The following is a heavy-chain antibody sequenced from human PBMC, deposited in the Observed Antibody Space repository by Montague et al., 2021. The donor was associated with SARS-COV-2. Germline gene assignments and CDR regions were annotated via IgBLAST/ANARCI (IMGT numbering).Heavy chain of an antibody. CDR3: ANFRRTQLLFGTLYYGMDV. J-gene: IGHJ6*02. Sequence: SETLSLTCAVYGGSFSGYYWSWIRQPPGKGLEWIGEINHSGSTKYNPSLKSRVTISVGTSKNQFSLKLSSVAAADTAVYYCANFRRTQLLFGTLYYGMDVWGQGTTVTVSS. CDR2: INHSGST. V-gene: IGHV4-34*01. D-gene: IGHD2-2*01. CDR1: GGSFSGYY.